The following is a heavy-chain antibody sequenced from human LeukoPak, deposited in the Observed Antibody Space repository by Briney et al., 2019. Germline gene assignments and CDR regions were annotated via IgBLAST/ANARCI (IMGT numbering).Heavy chain of an antibody. J-gene: IGHJ4*02. CDR2: ISGGGYST. CDR1: GCTFNNYA. V-gene: IGHV3-23*01. CDR3: ARAKDSYYDKRGYFPLDY. Sequence: GGSLRLSCAASGCTFNNYAMRWVGQAPGKGREGVAVISGGGYSTFYADSVKGRLTISKDTSNTTLFLHQTRLRAQDPAISYSARAKDSYYDKRGYFPLDYWRQPTLLTVPS. D-gene: IGHD3-22*01.